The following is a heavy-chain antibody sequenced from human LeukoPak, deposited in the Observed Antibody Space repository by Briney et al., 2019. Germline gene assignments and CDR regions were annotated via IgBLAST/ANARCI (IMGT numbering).Heavy chain of an antibody. J-gene: IGHJ6*03. V-gene: IGHV4-59*11. CDR2: IYYSGST. D-gene: IGHD4-17*01. Sequence: SETLSLTCTASGGSISSHYWSWIRQPPGKGLEWMGYIYYSGSTNYNPSLKSRVTISVDTSKNQFSLKLSSVTAADSAVYYCARGRLRDYYYYYMDVWGKGTTVTVSS. CDR3: ARGRLRDYYYYYMDV. CDR1: GGSISSHY.